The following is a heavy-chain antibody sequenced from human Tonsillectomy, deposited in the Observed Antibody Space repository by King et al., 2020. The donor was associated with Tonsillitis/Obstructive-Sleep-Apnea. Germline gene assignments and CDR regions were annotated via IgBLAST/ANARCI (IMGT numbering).Heavy chain of an antibody. Sequence: VQLVESGGALVQPGRSLRLSCAASGYTFDDYAMHWVRHAPGKGLEWVSGITWNSGDIGYADSVKGRFTISRDNAKNSLYLQMNSLRAEDTAIYYCAKDTGRFLTAYMGVWGKGTTVTVSS. J-gene: IGHJ6*03. CDR2: ITWNSGDI. CDR3: AKDTGRFLTAYMGV. CDR1: GYTFDDYA. V-gene: IGHV3-9*01. D-gene: IGHD3-3*01.